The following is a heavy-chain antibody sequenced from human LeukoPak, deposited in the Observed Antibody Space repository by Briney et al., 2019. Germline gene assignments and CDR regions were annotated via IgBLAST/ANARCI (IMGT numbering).Heavy chain of an antibody. CDR3: ARHGAALEY. Sequence: GESLKISCKGSGYSFTRHWIGWVRQMSGKGLEWMGFIYPGDSDTRYSPSFQGQVTISADKSISTAYLQWSSLRASDTAMYYCARHGAALEYWGQGTLVTVSS. J-gene: IGHJ4*02. D-gene: IGHD5-18*01. CDR1: GYSFTRHW. V-gene: IGHV5-51*01. CDR2: IYPGDSDT.